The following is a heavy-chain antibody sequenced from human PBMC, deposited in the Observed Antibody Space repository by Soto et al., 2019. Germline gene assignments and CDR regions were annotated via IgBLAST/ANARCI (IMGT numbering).Heavy chain of an antibody. CDR1: GGSISSSSYY. J-gene: IGHJ6*02. CDR3: ASGQGYCSSTSCYTDYYYYGMDV. Sequence: PSETLSLTCTVSGGSISSSSYYWGWIRQPPGKGLEWIGSIYYSGSTYYNPSLKSRVTISVDTSKNQFSLKLSSVTAADTAVYYCASGQGYCSSTSCYTDYYYYGMDVWGQGTTVT. V-gene: IGHV4-39*01. CDR2: IYYSGST. D-gene: IGHD2-2*02.